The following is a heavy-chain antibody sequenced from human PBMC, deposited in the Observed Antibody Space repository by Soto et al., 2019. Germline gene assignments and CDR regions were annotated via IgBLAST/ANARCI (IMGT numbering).Heavy chain of an antibody. D-gene: IGHD3-22*01. J-gene: IGHJ6*02. CDR1: GGTFSNYA. CDR2: INPSGGST. Sequence: VASVKVSCKASGGTFSNYAISWVRQAPGQGLEWMGIINPSGGSTSYAQKFQGRVTMTRDTSTSTVYMELSSLRSEDTAVYYCARDGKYYYDSSGQRPPDSNYYGMDVWGQGTTVTVSS. V-gene: IGHV1-46*01. CDR3: ARDGKYYYDSSGQRPPDSNYYGMDV.